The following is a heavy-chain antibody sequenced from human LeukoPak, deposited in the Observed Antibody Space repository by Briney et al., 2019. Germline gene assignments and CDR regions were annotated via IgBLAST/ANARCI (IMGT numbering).Heavy chain of an antibody. Sequence: SGPTLVNPTQTLTLTCSFSGFSLSTSGVGVGWIRQPPGKALEWLALIYWDDDKRYSPSLKSRLTITKDTSKNQVVLTMTNMDPVDTATYYCAHLNSINSSSWFLQVAAFDIWGQGTMVTVSS. J-gene: IGHJ3*02. CDR3: AHLNSINSSSWFLQVAAFDI. D-gene: IGHD6-13*01. CDR1: GFSLSTSGVG. V-gene: IGHV2-5*02. CDR2: IYWDDDK.